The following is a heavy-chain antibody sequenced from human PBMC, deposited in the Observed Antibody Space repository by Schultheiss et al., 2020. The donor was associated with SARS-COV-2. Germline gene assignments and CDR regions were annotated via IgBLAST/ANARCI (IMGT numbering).Heavy chain of an antibody. Sequence: SVKVSCKASGFTFTSSAMQWVRQARGQRLEWIGWIVVGSGNTNYAQKFQERVTITRDMSTSTAYMELSSLRSDDTAVYYCARADFSVYYYMDVWGKGTTVTVSS. CDR3: ARADFSVYYYMDV. J-gene: IGHJ6*03. CDR1: GFTFTSSA. V-gene: IGHV1-58*02. CDR2: IVVGSGNT. D-gene: IGHD3-3*01.